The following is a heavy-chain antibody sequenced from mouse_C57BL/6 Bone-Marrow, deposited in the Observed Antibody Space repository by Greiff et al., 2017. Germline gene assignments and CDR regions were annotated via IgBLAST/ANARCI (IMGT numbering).Heavy chain of an antibody. D-gene: IGHD2-4*01. CDR3: ARAMGDYEGGYFDY. CDR1: GYTFTSYW. Sequence: QVQLQQSGAELAKPGASVKLSCKASGYTFTSYWMHWVKQRPGQGLEWIGYINPSSGYTKYNQKFKDKATLTADNSSSTAYMQLSSLTYEDSAVYYCARAMGDYEGGYFDYWGQGTTLTVSS. V-gene: IGHV1-7*01. CDR2: INPSSGYT. J-gene: IGHJ2*01.